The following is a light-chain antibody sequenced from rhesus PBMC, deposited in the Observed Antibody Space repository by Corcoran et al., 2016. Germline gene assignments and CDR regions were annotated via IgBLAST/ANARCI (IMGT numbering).Light chain of an antibody. V-gene: IGKV3-24*04. CDR3: LQSSNWLFT. J-gene: IGKJ3*01. Sequence: EIVLTQSPATLALSPGERATLSCRASQSVSSYLAWYQQKPGQAPRLLIYGASSRATGIPDRFSGSGSGTECTLTISSLEPEDVGVYFCLQSSNWLFTFGPGTKLDIK. CDR1: QSVSSY. CDR2: GAS.